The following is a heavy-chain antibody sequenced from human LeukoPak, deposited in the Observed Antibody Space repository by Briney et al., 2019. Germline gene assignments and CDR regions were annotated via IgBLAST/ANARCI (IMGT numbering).Heavy chain of an antibody. V-gene: IGHV1-8*01. CDR2: MNPNSGNT. J-gene: IGHJ5*02. Sequence: GASVKVSCKASGYTFTSYDINWVRQATGQGLEWMGWMNPNSGNTGYAQKFQGRVTMTRNTSISTAYMELSSLRSEDTAVYHCARAENDYTKFDPWGQGTLVTVSS. CDR1: GYTFTSYD. CDR3: ARAENDYTKFDP. D-gene: IGHD4-11*01.